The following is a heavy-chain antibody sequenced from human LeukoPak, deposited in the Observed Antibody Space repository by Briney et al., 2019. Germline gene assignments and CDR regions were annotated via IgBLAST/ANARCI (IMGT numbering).Heavy chain of an antibody. D-gene: IGHD5-18*01. V-gene: IGHV4-39*01. CDR2: IYYSGNT. CDR3: ARQSTAMGTLDY. J-gene: IGHJ4*02. CDR1: GASVSSSSYY. Sequence: SETLSPTCTLSGASVSSSSYYWGWIRQPPGKGLEWIGSIYYSGNTYYNPSLKSRVTISVDTSKNQFSLKLSSVTAADTAVYCCARQSTAMGTLDYWGRGGLVPVSS.